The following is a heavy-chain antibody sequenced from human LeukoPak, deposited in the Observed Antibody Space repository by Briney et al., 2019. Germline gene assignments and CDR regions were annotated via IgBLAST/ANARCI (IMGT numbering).Heavy chain of an antibody. V-gene: IGHV1-3*03. CDR3: ARGGNMLTFGGVIVTPAEYFQH. CDR1: GYTFTSYA. Sequence: ASVKVSCKASGYTFTSYAMHWVRQAPGQRLEWMGWINAGNGNTKYSQEFQGRVTITRDTSASAAYMELSSLRSEDMAVCYCARGGNMLTFGGVIVTPAEYFQHWGQGTLVTVSS. D-gene: IGHD3-16*02. J-gene: IGHJ1*01. CDR2: INAGNGNT.